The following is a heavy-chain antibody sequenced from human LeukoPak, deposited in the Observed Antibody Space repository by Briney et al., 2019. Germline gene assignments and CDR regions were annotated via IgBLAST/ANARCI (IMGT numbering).Heavy chain of an antibody. V-gene: IGHV4-34*01. CDR3: ARGPSYGL. CDR1: GGSFSGYY. J-gene: IGHJ4*02. D-gene: IGHD4-17*01. Sequence: SETLSLTCAVYGGSFSGYYWSWIRQPPGKGLEWIGEINHSGSTNYNPSLKSRVTISVDTSKNQFSLKLSSVTAADTAVYYCARGPSYGLGGQRTLVTVSS. CDR2: INHSGST.